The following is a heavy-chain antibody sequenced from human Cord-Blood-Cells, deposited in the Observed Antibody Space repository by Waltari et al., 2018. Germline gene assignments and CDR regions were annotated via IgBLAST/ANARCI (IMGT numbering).Heavy chain of an antibody. J-gene: IGHJ3*02. CDR1: GYPFTGDY. Sequence: QVQLVPSGAEVKKPGASVKVSCKASGYPFTGDYMHWVRQAPGQGLEWMGWINPNSGGTNYAQKFQGKVTMTRDTSISTAYMELSRLRSDDTAVYYCARPMVGNDAFDIWGQGTMVTVSS. CDR2: INPNSGGT. D-gene: IGHD3-10*01. V-gene: IGHV1-2*02. CDR3: ARPMVGNDAFDI.